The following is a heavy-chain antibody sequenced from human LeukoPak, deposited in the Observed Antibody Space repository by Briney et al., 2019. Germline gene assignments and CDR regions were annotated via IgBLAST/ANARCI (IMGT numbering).Heavy chain of an antibody. CDR2: ISGSGGST. V-gene: IGHV3-23*01. Sequence: SGGSLRLSCAASGFTFSSYAMSWVRRAPGKGLEWVSAISGSGGSTYYADSVKGRFTISRDNSKNTLYLQMNSLRAEDTAVYYCAKDGGVYGSGSFKGYYYYGMDVWGQGTTVTVSS. CDR3: AKDGGVYGSGSFKGYYYYGMDV. J-gene: IGHJ6*02. D-gene: IGHD3-10*01. CDR1: GFTFSSYA.